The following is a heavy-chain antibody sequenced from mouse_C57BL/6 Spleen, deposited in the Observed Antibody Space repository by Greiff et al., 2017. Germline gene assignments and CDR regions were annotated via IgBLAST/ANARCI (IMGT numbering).Heavy chain of an antibody. CDR2: IRLKSDNYAT. J-gene: IGHJ3*01. Sequence: EVMLVESGGGLVQPGGSMKLSCVASGFTFSNYWMNWVRQSPEKGLEWVAQIRLKSDNYATHYAESVKGRFTISRDDSKSSVYLQMDNLRAEDTGIYYCTDLYDYGVSFAYWGQGTLVTVSA. CDR3: TDLYDYGVSFAY. D-gene: IGHD2-4*01. V-gene: IGHV6-3*01. CDR1: GFTFSNYW.